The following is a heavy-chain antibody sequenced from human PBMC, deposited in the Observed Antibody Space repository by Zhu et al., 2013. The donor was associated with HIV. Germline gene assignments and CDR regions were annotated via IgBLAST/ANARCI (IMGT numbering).Heavy chain of an antibody. CDR2: INVNNGGT. J-gene: IGHJ5*02. D-gene: IGHD3-16*01. Sequence: QVQLVQSGAEVKKPGASVRVSCKASGYSFTDYYIHWVRQAPGHGLEWMGWINVNNGGTNYAQKFQGRVTMTRDASISTAYMDLSRLTSDDAAVYYCATGPTYSVSPAWGQGALVTVSS. V-gene: IGHV1-2*02. CDR1: GYSFTDYY. CDR3: ATGPTYSVSPA.